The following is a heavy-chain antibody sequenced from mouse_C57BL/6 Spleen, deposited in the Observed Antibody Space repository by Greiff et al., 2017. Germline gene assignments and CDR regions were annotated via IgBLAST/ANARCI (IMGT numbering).Heavy chain of an antibody. D-gene: IGHD1-1*01. J-gene: IGHJ2*01. CDR1: GYTFTSYW. V-gene: IGHV1-53*01. CDR2: INPSNGGT. Sequence: QVQLQQSGTELVKPGASVKLSCKASGYTFTSYWMHWVKQRPGQGLEWIGNINPSNGGTNYNEKFKSKATLTVDKSSSTAYMQLSSLTSEDSAVYYCAREGLTTDYFDYWGQGTTLTVSS. CDR3: AREGLTTDYFDY.